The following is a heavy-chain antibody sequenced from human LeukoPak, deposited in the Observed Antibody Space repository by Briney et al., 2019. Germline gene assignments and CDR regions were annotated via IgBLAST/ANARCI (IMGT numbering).Heavy chain of an antibody. CDR3: ARDRVGATAYDY. J-gene: IGHJ4*02. V-gene: IGHV1-2*02. Sequence: ASVKVSCKASGYTFTGYYMHWVRQAPGQGLEWMGWINPNSGGTNYAQKFQGRVTMTRDTSISTAYMELSRLRSDDTAVYYCARDRVGATAYDYWDQGTLVTVSS. CDR2: INPNSGGT. D-gene: IGHD1-26*01. CDR1: GYTFTGYY.